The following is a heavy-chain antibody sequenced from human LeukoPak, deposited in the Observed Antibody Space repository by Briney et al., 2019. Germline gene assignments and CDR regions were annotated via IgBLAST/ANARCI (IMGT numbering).Heavy chain of an antibody. V-gene: IGHV3-23*01. Sequence: PGGTLRLSCAASGFTFSSYGMSWVRQAPGKWLEWVSSIGSDGANTYQTDSVKGRFTISRDNSKNTLYLQMNSLRAEDTAVYYCARTEGELLSDGYFDYWGQGTLVTVSS. J-gene: IGHJ4*02. CDR1: GFTFSSYG. D-gene: IGHD1-26*01. CDR2: IGSDGANT. CDR3: ARTEGELLSDGYFDY.